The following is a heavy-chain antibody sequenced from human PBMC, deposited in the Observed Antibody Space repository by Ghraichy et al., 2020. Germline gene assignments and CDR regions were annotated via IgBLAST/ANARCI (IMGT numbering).Heavy chain of an antibody. V-gene: IGHV3-21*01. CDR2: ISSSGTYM. D-gene: IGHD2-2*02. J-gene: IGHJ4*02. CDR3: ASGDSYCSSSSCYTPRDY. CDR1: GFTFSIYS. Sequence: GGSLRLSCAVSGFTFSIYSMSWVRQAPGKGLEWVSSISSSGTYMYSAASVKGRFTISRDNTQNSVYLQMNSLRAGDTAVYYCASGDSYCSSSSCYTPRDYWGQGTLVTVSS.